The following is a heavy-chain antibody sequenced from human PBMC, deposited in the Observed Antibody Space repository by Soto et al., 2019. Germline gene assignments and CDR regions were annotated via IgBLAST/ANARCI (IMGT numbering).Heavy chain of an antibody. CDR2: ISAYNGNT. D-gene: IGHD2-15*01. CDR1: GYTFTSYG. CDR3: ARDRITKAPTPVYYFDY. J-gene: IGHJ4*02. Sequence: ASVKVSFKASGYTFTSYGISWVRQAPGQGLEWMGWISAYNGNTNYAQKLQGRVTMTTDTSTSTAYMELRSLRSDDTAVYYCARDRITKAPTPVYYFDYRGQGTLVTVSS. V-gene: IGHV1-18*01.